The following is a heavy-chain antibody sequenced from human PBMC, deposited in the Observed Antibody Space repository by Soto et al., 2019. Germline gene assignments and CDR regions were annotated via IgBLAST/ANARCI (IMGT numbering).Heavy chain of an antibody. D-gene: IGHD2-2*01. CDR1: GGSISSYY. J-gene: IGHJ4*02. V-gene: IGHV4-59*08. Sequence: SETLSLTCTVSGGSISSYYWSWIRQPPGKGLEWIGYIYYSGSTNYNPSLKSRVTISVDTSKNQFSLKLSSVTAADTAVYYCARHSPPAYCSSTSCYWGFHYWGQGTLVTVSS. CDR2: IYYSGST. CDR3: ARHSPPAYCSSTSCYWGFHY.